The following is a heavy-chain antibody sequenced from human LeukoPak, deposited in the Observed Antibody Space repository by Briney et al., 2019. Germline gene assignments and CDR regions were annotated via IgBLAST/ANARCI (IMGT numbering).Heavy chain of an antibody. D-gene: IGHD6-19*01. J-gene: IGHJ4*02. Sequence: KPSETLSLTCTVSGGSISSYYWSWIRQPPGKGLEWIGYIYYSGSTNYNPSLKSRVTISVDTSKNQFSLKLSSVTAADTAVYYCARMSKSSGTLDYWGQGTLVTVSS. CDR3: ARMSKSSGTLDY. V-gene: IGHV4-59*01. CDR1: GGSISSYY. CDR2: IYYSGST.